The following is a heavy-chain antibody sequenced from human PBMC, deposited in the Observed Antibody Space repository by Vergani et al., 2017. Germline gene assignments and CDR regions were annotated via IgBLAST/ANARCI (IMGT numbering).Heavy chain of an antibody. D-gene: IGHD3-22*01. J-gene: IGHJ6*03. CDR1: GGSISSYY. CDR2: IYYSGST. Sequence: QVQLQESGPGLVKPSETLSLTCTVSGGSISSYYWSWIRQPPGKGLEWIGYIYYSGSTNYNPSLKSRVTISVDTSKNQFSLKLSSVTAADTAVYYWARVDYDSSGDYYVPKYYYYYMDVWGKGTTVTVSS. V-gene: IGHV4-59*01. CDR3: ARVDYDSSGDYYVPKYYYYYMDV.